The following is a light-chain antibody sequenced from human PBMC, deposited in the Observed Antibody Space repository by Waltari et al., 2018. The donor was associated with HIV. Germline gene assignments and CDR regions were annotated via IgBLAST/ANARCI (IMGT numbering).Light chain of an antibody. Sequence: QAVVTQEPSLTVSPGGTVTPTCASSTGPVTTDHYPSWFQQMPGQAPTTLIFDSYSRHSWTPARFSGSLLGGKAALTLSGAQPEDEADYYCSLFYNTARVFGGGTRLTVL. CDR1: TGPVTTDHY. J-gene: IGLJ2*01. CDR2: DSY. V-gene: IGLV7-46*01. CDR3: SLFYNTARV.